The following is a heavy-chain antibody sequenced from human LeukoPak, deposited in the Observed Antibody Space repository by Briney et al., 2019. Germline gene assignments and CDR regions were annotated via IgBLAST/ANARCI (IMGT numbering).Heavy chain of an antibody. V-gene: IGHV3-21*04. J-gene: IGHJ4*02. Sequence: GGSLRLSCAASGFTFSSYSMNWVRQAPGKGLEWVSSISSSSSYIYYADSVKGRFTISRDNAKNSLYLQMNSLRAEDTAVYYCARARYSSSSLIDYWGQGTLVTVSS. CDR1: GFTFSSYS. CDR2: ISSSSSYI. CDR3: ARARYSSSSLIDY. D-gene: IGHD6-6*01.